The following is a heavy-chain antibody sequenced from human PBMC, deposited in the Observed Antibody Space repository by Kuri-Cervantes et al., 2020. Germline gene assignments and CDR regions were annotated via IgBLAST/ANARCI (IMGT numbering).Heavy chain of an antibody. Sequence: GESLKISCAASGFTFSASWMHWVRQAPGKGLVWVSRINTDGSTIEYADSVKGRFTISRDNAKNSLYLQMNSLRAEDTAVYYCARDFDYDSPYEPNDDAFDIWGQGTMVTVSS. V-gene: IGHV3-74*03. J-gene: IGHJ3*02. CDR2: INTDGSTI. CDR3: ARDFDYDSPYEPNDDAFDI. D-gene: IGHD3-22*01. CDR1: GFTFSASW.